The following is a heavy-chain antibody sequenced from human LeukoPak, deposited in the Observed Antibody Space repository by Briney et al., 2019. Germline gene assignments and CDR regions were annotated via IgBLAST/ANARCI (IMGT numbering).Heavy chain of an antibody. V-gene: IGHV3-48*01. D-gene: IGHD1-26*01. CDR1: GFTFSSYS. CDR2: ISSSSSTI. J-gene: IGHJ4*02. CDR3: ASAPIVGATTDIDY. Sequence: GGSLRLSCAASGFTFSSYSMNWVRRAPGKGLEWVSYISSSSSTIYYADSVKGRFTISRDNAKNSLYLQMNSLRAEDTAVYYCASAPIVGATTDIDYWGQGTLVTVSS.